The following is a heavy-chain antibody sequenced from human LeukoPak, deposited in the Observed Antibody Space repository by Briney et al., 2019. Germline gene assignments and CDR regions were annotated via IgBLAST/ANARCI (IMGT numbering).Heavy chain of an antibody. CDR2: INQGGSVK. CDR1: GFTFRSCW. V-gene: IGHV3-7*01. Sequence: GGSLRLSCAASGFTFRSCWMSWVRQAPGKGLEWVANINQGGSVKYYVDSVKGRFTISRDDAKNSPYVQMNSLRDEDTAVYYCARVGYSGWNLEYWGQGTLVTVSS. CDR3: ARVGYSGWNLEY. J-gene: IGHJ4*02. D-gene: IGHD5-12*01.